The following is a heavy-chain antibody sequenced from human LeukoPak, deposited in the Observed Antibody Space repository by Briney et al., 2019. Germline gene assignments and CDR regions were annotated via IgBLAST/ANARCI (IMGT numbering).Heavy chain of an antibody. Sequence: GGSLRLSCAASGFTFSSYAMSWVRQAPGKGLEWVSAISGSGGSTYYADSVKGRFTVSRDNSKNTLYLQMNSLRAEDTAVYYCAKRIVGASALGYWGQGTLVTVSS. CDR1: GFTFSSYA. CDR3: AKRIVGASALGY. CDR2: ISGSGGST. V-gene: IGHV3-23*01. J-gene: IGHJ4*02. D-gene: IGHD1-26*01.